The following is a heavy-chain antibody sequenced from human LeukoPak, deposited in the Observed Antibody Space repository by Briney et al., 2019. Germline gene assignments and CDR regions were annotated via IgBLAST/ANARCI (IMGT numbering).Heavy chain of an antibody. CDR2: MNPNSGNT. D-gene: IGHD5-24*01. CDR3: GRDKDAYIPGTPDY. Sequence: GASVKVSCKASGYTFTSYDINWVRQATGQGLEWMGWMNPNSGNTNYAQKFQGRVTMTTDTSTTTAYMELRSLRSDDTAVYYCGRDKDAYIPGTPDYWGQGTLVTVSS. J-gene: IGHJ4*02. CDR1: GYTFTSYD. V-gene: IGHV1-8*01.